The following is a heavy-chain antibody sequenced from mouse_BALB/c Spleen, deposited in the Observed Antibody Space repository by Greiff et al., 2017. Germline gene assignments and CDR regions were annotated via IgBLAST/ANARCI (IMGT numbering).Heavy chain of an antibody. V-gene: IGHV5-6-5*01. D-gene: IGHD2-1*01. J-gene: IGHJ4*01. CDR2: ISSGGST. CDR1: GFTFSSYA. CDR3: ARGGFGKNYAMDY. Sequence: EVKVEESGGGLVKPGGSLKLSCAASGFTFSSYAMSWVRQTPEKRLEWVASISSGGSTYYPDSVKGRFTISRDNARNILYLQMSSLRSEDTAMYYCARGGFGKNYAMDYWGQGTSVTVSS.